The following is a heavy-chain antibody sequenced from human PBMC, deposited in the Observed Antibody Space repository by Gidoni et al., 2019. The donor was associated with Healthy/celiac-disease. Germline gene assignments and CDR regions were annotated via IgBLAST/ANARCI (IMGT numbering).Heavy chain of an antibody. CDR3: ARTWVYGDYGAYYFDY. Sequence: QVQLQESGPGLVKPSQTLSLTCPVAGVSISIAGYYWRVIRRPPGKGLEWIGYIYYSGSTSYNPSLKSRVTISGDTSKNQFSLKLSSVTAADTAVYYCARTWVYGDYGAYYFDYWGQGTLVTVSS. CDR2: IYYSGST. J-gene: IGHJ4*02. V-gene: IGHV4-31*03. CDR1: GVSISIAGYY. D-gene: IGHD4-17*01.